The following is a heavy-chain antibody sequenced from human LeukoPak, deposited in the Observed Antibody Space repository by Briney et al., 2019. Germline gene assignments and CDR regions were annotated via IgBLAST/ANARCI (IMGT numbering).Heavy chain of an antibody. CDR3: ARDGLVGATWESFDY. V-gene: IGHV4-39*07. J-gene: IGHJ4*02. CDR2: IYYSGST. D-gene: IGHD1-26*01. CDR1: GGSISSSSYY. Sequence: PSETLSLTCTVSGGSISSSSYYWGWIRQPPGKGLEWIGSIYYSGSTYYNPSLKSRVTISVDTSKNQFSLKLSSVTAADTAVYYCARDGLVGATWESFDYWGQGTLVTVSS.